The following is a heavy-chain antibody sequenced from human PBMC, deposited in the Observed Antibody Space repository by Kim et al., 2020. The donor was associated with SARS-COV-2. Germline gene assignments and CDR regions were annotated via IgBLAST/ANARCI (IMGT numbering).Heavy chain of an antibody. J-gene: IGHJ4*02. Sequence: GGSLRLSCAASGFTFSNYWMHWVRQAPGKGLVSVSRINRDVSTTRYEDSVKGRFTISRDNTKNTLYLQMNSLRVEDTAVYYCARSDWLDYWGQGTLVIVSS. CDR3: ARSDWLDY. CDR2: INRDVSTT. CDR1: GFTFSNYW. V-gene: IGHV3-74*01. D-gene: IGHD2-21*02.